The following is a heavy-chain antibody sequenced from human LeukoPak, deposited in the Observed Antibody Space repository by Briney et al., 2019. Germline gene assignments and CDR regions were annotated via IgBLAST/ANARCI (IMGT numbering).Heavy chain of an antibody. V-gene: IGHV3-9*03. CDR3: AKAISPAATPDAFDI. D-gene: IGHD2-15*01. CDR2: FSWYSGSI. Sequence: SLRLSCAASGFPFRYYVMPWVRQAPGRGVEWVSGFSWYSGSIGYADSVKDRVHISSDHAKNSLYLQMNSLRAEDMALYYCAKAISPAATPDAFDIWGQGTMVTVSS. CDR1: GFPFRYYV. J-gene: IGHJ3*02.